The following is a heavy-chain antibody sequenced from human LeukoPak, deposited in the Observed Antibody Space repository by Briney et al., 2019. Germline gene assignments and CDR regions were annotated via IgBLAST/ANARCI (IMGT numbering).Heavy chain of an antibody. CDR2: ISSSSSYI. CDR3: AKEKVRYFDY. Sequence: GGSLRLSCTASGFTFSSYSMNWVRQAPGKGLEWVSSISSSSSYIYYADSVKGRFTISRDNAKNSLYLQMNSLRAEDTAVYYCAKEKVRYFDYWGQGTLVTVSS. J-gene: IGHJ4*02. V-gene: IGHV3-21*01. CDR1: GFTFSSYS.